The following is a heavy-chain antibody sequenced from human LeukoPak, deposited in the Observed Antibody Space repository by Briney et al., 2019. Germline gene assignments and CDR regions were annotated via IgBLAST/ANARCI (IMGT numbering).Heavy chain of an antibody. D-gene: IGHD5-12*01. CDR1: GFTVSSNY. V-gene: IGHV3-53*01. CDR3: AKDPRSYIVTTMLFQY. J-gene: IGHJ4*02. Sequence: PGGSLRLSCAASGFTVSSNYMSWVRQAPGKGLEWVSVIYSGGNTYYADSVKGRFTISRDNSKNTLYLQINSLRAEDTAVYYCAKDPRSYIVTTMLFQYWGQGTLVTVSS. CDR2: IYSGGNT.